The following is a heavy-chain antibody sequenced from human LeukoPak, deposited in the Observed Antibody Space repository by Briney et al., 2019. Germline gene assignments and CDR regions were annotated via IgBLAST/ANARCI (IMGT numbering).Heavy chain of an antibody. CDR2: IYYSGST. Sequence: SETLSLTCTVSGGSISSYYWSWIRQPPGKGLEWIGYIYYSGSTNYNPSLKSRVTISVDTSKNQFCLKLSSVTAADTVFYKQTTAYDILTGYYLFDPWGQGTLVTVSS. CDR3: TTAYDILTGYYLFDP. D-gene: IGHD3-9*01. V-gene: IGHV4-59*01. CDR1: GGSISSYY. J-gene: IGHJ5*02.